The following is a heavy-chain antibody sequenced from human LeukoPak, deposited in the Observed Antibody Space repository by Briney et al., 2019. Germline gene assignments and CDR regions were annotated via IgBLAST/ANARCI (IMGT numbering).Heavy chain of an antibody. CDR3: ATVPDSSYYYGMDV. J-gene: IGHJ6*02. V-gene: IGHV1-18*01. Sequence: ASVKVSCKASGYTFTSYGISWVRQAPGQGLEWMGWISAYNGNTNYAQKLQGRVTMTTDTSTSTAYMELRSLRSDDTAVYYCATVPDSSYYYGMDVWGQGTTVTVSS. CDR2: ISAYNGNT. D-gene: IGHD3-22*01. CDR1: GYTFTSYG.